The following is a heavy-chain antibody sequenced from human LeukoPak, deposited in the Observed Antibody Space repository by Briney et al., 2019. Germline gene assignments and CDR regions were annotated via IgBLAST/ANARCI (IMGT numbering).Heavy chain of an antibody. CDR2: IKEDGSKK. Sequence: GGSLRLSCAASGFTFSSYWMTWVRRAPGKGLEWVANIKEDGSKKNYVDSVKGRFTISRDNAKNSLYLQMNSLRAEDTAVYYCATPLDYYDSSGYHQGGDWGQGTLVTVSS. CDR1: GFTFSSYW. V-gene: IGHV3-7*03. D-gene: IGHD3-22*01. CDR3: ATPLDYYDSSGYHQGGD. J-gene: IGHJ4*02.